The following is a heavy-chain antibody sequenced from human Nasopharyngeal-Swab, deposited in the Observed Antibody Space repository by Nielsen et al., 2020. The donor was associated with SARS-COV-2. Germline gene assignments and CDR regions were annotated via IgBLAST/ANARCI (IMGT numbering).Heavy chain of an antibody. Sequence: SLKISCAASGFTFDDYAMHWVRQAPGKGLEWVSGISWNSGSIGYADSVKGRFTIARDNAKNSLYLQMNSLRAEDTALYYCATVDYAFNYWGQGTLVTVSS. CDR3: ATVDYAFNY. J-gene: IGHJ4*02. V-gene: IGHV3-9*01. CDR1: GFTFDDYA. CDR2: ISWNSGSI. D-gene: IGHD4-17*01.